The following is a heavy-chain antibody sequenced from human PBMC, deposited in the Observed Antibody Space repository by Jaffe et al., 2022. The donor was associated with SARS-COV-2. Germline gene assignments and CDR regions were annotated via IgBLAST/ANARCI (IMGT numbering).Heavy chain of an antibody. CDR3: ARAPLDGYNLRFDY. Sequence: EVQLVESGGGLIQPGGSLRLSCAASGFTVSSNYMSWVRQAPGKGLEWVSVIYSGGSTYYADSVKGRFTISRDNSKNTLYLQMNSLRAEDTAVYYCARAPLDGYNLRFDYWGQGTLVTVSS. V-gene: IGHV3-53*01. D-gene: IGHD5-12*01. J-gene: IGHJ4*02. CDR2: IYSGGST. CDR1: GFTVSSNY.